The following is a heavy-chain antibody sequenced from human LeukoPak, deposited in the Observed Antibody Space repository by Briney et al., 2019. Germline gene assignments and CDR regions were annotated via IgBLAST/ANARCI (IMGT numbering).Heavy chain of an antibody. J-gene: IGHJ6*03. CDR3: ARDQQPYYYYYMDV. Sequence: ASVKVSCKASGYTFTGYYMHWVRQAPGQGLEWMGWINPNSGGTNYAQKLQGRVTMTRDTSISTAYMELSRLRSDDTAVYYCARDQQPYYYYYMDVWGKGTTVTVSS. D-gene: IGHD5-18*01. CDR2: INPNSGGT. V-gene: IGHV1-2*02. CDR1: GYTFTGYY.